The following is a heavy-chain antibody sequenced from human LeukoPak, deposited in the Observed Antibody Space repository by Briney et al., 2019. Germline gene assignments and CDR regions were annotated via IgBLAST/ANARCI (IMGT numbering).Heavy chain of an antibody. V-gene: IGHV4-61*09. CDR3: ARDTTVLFDY. Sequence: PSETLSLTCTVSGASINSGSYYWSWIRQPAGKGLEFIGHFYSSGSTNYNPSLKSRVTISVDTSKNQFSLKLSSVTAADTAVYYCARDTTVLFDYWGQGTLVTVSS. D-gene: IGHD4-17*01. J-gene: IGHJ4*02. CDR2: FYSSGST. CDR1: GASINSGSYY.